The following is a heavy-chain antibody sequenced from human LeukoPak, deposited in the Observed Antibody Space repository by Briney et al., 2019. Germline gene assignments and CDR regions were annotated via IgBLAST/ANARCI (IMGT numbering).Heavy chain of an antibody. J-gene: IGHJ4*02. V-gene: IGHV3-21*04. Sequence: PGVSLRLSCEASGFTVSNYSRNWVRQAPGKGLEWVSSISSSSSYIYYADSVKGRFTISRDNAKNSLYLQMNSLRADDTAVYYCARRTGHSYFDSWGQGTQVTVSS. CDR2: ISSSSSYI. D-gene: IGHD1-14*01. CDR1: GFTVSNYS. CDR3: ARRTGHSYFDS.